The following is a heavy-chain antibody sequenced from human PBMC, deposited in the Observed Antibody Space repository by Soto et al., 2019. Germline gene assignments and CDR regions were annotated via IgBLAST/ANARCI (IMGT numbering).Heavy chain of an antibody. J-gene: IGHJ4*02. CDR2: INPNSGGT. CDR3: ARATYYYGSGSSDPYYFDY. CDR1: GYTFTGYY. D-gene: IGHD3-10*01. V-gene: IGHV1-2*04. Sequence: GASVKVSCKASGYTFTGYYMHWVRQAPGQGLEWMGWINPNSGGTNYAQKFQGWVTMTRDTSISTAYMELSRLRSDDTAVYYCARATYYYGSGSSDPYYFDYWGQGTLVTVSS.